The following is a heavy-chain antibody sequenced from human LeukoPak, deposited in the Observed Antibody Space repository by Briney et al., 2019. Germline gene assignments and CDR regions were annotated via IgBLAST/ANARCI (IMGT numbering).Heavy chain of an antibody. CDR2: IIPIFGTA. D-gene: IGHD6-6*01. Sequence: ASVKVFCKASGGTFSSYAISWVRQAPGQGLEWMGGIIPIFGTANYAQKFQGRVTITTDESTSTAYMELSSLRSEDTAVYYCVGVGSSSTINFDYWGQGTLVTVSS. CDR1: GGTFSSYA. CDR3: VGVGSSSTINFDY. V-gene: IGHV1-69*05. J-gene: IGHJ4*02.